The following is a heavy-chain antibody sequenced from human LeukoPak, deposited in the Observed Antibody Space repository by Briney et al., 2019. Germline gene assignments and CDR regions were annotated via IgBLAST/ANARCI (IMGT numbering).Heavy chain of an antibody. J-gene: IGHJ3*02. CDR2: IGTAGDT. D-gene: IGHD6-13*01. CDR3: ARAKSTESWDDAFDI. V-gene: IGHV3-13*01. Sequence: GGSLRLSCAASGFTFSSYDMHWVRQATGKGLEWVSAIGTAGDTYYPGSVKGRFTISRENAKNSLYPQMNSLRAGGTAVYYCARAKSTESWDDAFDIWGQGTMVTVSS. CDR1: GFTFSSYD.